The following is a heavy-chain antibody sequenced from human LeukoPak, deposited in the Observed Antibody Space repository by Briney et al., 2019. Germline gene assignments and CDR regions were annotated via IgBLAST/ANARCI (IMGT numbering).Heavy chain of an antibody. V-gene: IGHV4-61*01. CDR1: GGSVSSGSYY. J-gene: IGHJ4*02. D-gene: IGHD4-11*01. CDR3: AREMTTVTRFDY. Sequence: SETLSLTCTVSGGSVSSGSYYWSWIQQPPGKGLEWIGYIYYSGSTNYNPSLKSRVTISVDTSKNQFSLKLSSVTAADTAVYYCAREMTTVTRFDYWGQGTLVTVSS. CDR2: IYYSGST.